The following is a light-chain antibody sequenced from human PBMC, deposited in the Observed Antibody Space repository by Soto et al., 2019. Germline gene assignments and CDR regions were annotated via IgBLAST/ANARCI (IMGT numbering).Light chain of an antibody. CDR3: QQYGSSPLT. CDR1: QSISTY. Sequence: PGYRATLSCSASQSISTYVNWFQQKPGQPPRLLIYAASTRVTGIPGRISGSGSGTDFSLTISSLEPEDFAVYYCQQYGSSPLTFGGGTKVDIK. CDR2: AAS. J-gene: IGKJ4*01. V-gene: IGKV3-20*01.